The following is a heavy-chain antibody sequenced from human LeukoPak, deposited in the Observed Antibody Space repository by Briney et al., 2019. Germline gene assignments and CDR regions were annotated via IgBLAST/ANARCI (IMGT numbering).Heavy chain of an antibody. V-gene: IGHV3-74*01. CDR3: ARGRPHGNDY. CDR2: IASDGSST. CDR1: GFTFSSYL. J-gene: IGHJ4*02. D-gene: IGHD4-23*01. Sequence: GGSLRLSCAASGFTFSSYLMNWVRQAPGKGLVWVSRIASDGSSTTYADSVKGRFSISRDNAKNTLYLQMNSLRVEDTAVYYCARGRPHGNDYWGQGTLVTVSS.